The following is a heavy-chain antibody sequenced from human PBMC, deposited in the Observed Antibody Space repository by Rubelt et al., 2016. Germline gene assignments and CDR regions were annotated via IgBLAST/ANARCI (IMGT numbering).Heavy chain of an antibody. Sequence: GRFTISRDNSKNTLYLQMNSLRAEDTAVYYCAKDFSDYSNFLADPLFVWKNWFDPWGQGTLVTVSS. D-gene: IGHD4-11*01. CDR3: AKDFSDYSNFLADPLFVWKNWFDP. V-gene: IGHV3-30*02. J-gene: IGHJ5*02.